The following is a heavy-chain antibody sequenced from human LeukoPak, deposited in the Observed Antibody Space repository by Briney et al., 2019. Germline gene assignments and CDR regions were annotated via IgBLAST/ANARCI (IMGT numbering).Heavy chain of an antibody. CDR1: GGSISSSSYY. V-gene: IGHV4-39*01. CDR3: AGTYRLRRFDP. J-gene: IGHJ5*02. D-gene: IGHD2-2*02. CDR2: IYYSGST. Sequence: PSETLSLTCTVSGGSISSSSYYWGWIRQPPGKGLEWIGSIYYSGSTYFNPSLKSRVTISVDTSKSRFSLKLTSVTAADTAVYYCAGTYRLRRFDPWGQGTPVTVSS.